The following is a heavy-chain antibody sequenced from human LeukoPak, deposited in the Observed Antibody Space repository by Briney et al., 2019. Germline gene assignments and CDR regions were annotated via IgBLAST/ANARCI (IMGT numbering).Heavy chain of an antibody. J-gene: IGHJ4*02. CDR2: IYSGGST. V-gene: IGHV3-53*04. D-gene: IGHD7-27*01. CDR1: GFTVSSNY. CDR3: ATETNWGYRGHFDY. Sequence: GGSLRLSCAASGFTVSSNYMSWVRQAPGKGLEWVSVIYSGGSTYYADSVKGRFTISRHNSKNTLYLQMNSLRSEDTAVYYCATETNWGYRGHFDYWGQGTLVTVSS.